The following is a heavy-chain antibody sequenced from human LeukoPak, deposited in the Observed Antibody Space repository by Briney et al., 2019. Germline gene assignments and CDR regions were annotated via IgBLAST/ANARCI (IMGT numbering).Heavy chain of an antibody. V-gene: IGHV1-46*01. CDR2: INPSGGST. CDR3: ARGMAVAGSTDY. CDR1: GGTFSSYA. Sequence: VASVKVSCKASGGTFSSYAISWVRQAPGQGLEWMGIINPSGGSTSYAQKFQGRVTMTRDTSTSTVYMELSSLRSEDTAVYYCARGMAVAGSTDYWGQGTLVTVSS. D-gene: IGHD6-19*01. J-gene: IGHJ4*02.